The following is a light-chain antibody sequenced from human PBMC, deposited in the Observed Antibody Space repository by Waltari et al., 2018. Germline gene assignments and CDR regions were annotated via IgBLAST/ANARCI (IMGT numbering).Light chain of an antibody. J-gene: IGLJ3*02. CDR1: MSNIGNNP. V-gene: IGLV1-44*01. Sequence: QTVLTQPPSASGTPGRRVIITCSGTMSNIGNNPLNWYQQLPGTAPKVLFYNDNQWSRGVPDRFSVVKSGPSASLAISGLQSDDEADYYCAARDDSLNVWVFGGGTKVTVL. CDR3: AARDDSLNVWV. CDR2: NDN.